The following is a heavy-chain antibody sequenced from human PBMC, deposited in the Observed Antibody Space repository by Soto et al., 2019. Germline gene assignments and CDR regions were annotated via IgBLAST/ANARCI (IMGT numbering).Heavy chain of an antibody. V-gene: IGHV3-30*18. CDR3: ANDRSSSGWNGDYAMDV. J-gene: IGHJ6*02. CDR1: EFTFGTYA. Sequence: QVQLVESGGGVVQPGRSLRLSCAASEFTFGTYAMHWVRQAPGKGLEWVALISYDGSNKYYADSVKGQFTISRDNSKNTLYMQVNSLRPEDTAVYYCANDRSSSGWNGDYAMDVWGQGTTVTVSS. CDR2: ISYDGSNK. D-gene: IGHD6-19*01.